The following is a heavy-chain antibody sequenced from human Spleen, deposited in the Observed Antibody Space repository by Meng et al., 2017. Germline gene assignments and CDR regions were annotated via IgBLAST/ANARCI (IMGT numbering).Heavy chain of an antibody. CDR2: FYYSGST. CDR1: GGSISSGGYY. CDR3: ARDLSGYGWFDP. Sequence: QGELQEPGPGRVKPSQTLSLTCTVSGGSISSGGYYWSWIRQHPGKGLEWIGYFYYSGSTYYNPSLKSLVTISLDTSKNQFSLKLSSVTAADTAVYYCARDLSGYGWFDPWGQGTLVTVSS. V-gene: IGHV4-31*01. J-gene: IGHJ5*02. D-gene: IGHD5-18*01.